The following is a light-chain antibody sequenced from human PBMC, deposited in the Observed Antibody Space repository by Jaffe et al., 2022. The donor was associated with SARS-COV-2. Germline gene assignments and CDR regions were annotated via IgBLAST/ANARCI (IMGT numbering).Light chain of an antibody. CDR3: QHFSTSRQT. Sequence: EIVLTQSPGTLSLSPGERATLSCRASQNVATTYLAWYQQKPGQAPRLLIYAASSRATGIPDRFSGSGSGTDFTLTISRLEPEDFAVYYCQHFSTSRQTFGQGTKVEIK. J-gene: IGKJ1*01. CDR2: AAS. V-gene: IGKV3-20*01. CDR1: QNVATTY.